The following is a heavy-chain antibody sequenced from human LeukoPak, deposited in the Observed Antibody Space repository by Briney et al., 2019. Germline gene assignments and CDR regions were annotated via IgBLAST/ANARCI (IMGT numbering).Heavy chain of an antibody. Sequence: GASVKVSCKASGGTFSSYAISWVRQAPGQGLEWMGRIIPIFGTANYAQKFQGRVTITTDESTSTAYMELSSLRSEDTAVYYCARDSSSGYYYPSGYWGQGTLITVSS. V-gene: IGHV1-69*05. CDR3: ARDSSSGYYYPSGY. CDR1: GGTFSSYA. CDR2: IIPIFGTA. D-gene: IGHD3-22*01. J-gene: IGHJ4*02.